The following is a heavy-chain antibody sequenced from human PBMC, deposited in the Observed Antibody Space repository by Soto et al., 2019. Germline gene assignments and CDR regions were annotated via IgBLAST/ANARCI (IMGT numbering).Heavy chain of an antibody. CDR2: IYYSGST. CDR3: ARRGGLHFDY. Sequence: QVQLQESGPGLVKPSETLSLTCTVSGGSVSSGSYYWSWIRQPPGKGLEWIGYIYYSGSTNYNPSLKSRVTLSVDTSKNQFSLKLSSVTAADTAVYYCARRGGLHFDYWGQGTLVTVSS. CDR1: GGSVSSGSYY. J-gene: IGHJ4*02. D-gene: IGHD3-16*01. V-gene: IGHV4-61*01.